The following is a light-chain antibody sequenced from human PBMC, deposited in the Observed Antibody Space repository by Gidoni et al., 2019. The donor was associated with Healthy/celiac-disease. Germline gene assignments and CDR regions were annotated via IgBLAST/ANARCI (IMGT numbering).Light chain of an antibody. J-gene: IGKJ1*01. CDR3: QQRSNWRWT. V-gene: IGKV3-11*01. CDR1: QSVSSY. Sequence: EIVLTQSPATLSWSPGERATLSCRASQSVSSYLAWYQQKPGQAPRLLIYDASNRATGIPARFSSSGSGTDFTLTISSLEPEDFAVYYCQQRSNWRWTFXQXTKVEIK. CDR2: DAS.